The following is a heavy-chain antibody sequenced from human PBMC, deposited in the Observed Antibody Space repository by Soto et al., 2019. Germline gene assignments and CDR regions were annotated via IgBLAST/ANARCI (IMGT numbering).Heavy chain of an antibody. CDR3: ALGRTGLDV. Sequence: EVQLVESGGGLVQPGGSLRLSCAASGFTFNKYWMTWVRQAPGKGLEWVANIQQVGSEKYYVDSVKGRFTISRDNADNSRYLKMNGRRAEDPAVYYCALGRTGLDVWGQGTTVTVSS. J-gene: IGHJ6*02. D-gene: IGHD7-27*01. CDR1: GFTFNKYW. V-gene: IGHV3-7*01. CDR2: IQQVGSEK.